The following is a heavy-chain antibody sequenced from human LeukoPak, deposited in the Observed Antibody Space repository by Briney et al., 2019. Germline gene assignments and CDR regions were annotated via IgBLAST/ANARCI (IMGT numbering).Heavy chain of an antibody. D-gene: IGHD6-19*01. CDR1: GYTFTGYY. V-gene: IGHV1-2*06. Sequence: ASVKVSCKASGYTFTGYYMHWVRQVPGQGLEWMGRINPNSGGTNYAQKFQGRVTMTRDTSISTAYMELSRLRSDDTAVYYCARVLVAVAGRTDYWGQGTLVTVSS. CDR3: ARVLVAVAGRTDY. CDR2: INPNSGGT. J-gene: IGHJ4*02.